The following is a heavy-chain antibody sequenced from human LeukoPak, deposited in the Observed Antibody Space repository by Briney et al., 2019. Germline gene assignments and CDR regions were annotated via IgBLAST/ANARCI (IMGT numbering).Heavy chain of an antibody. CDR3: ARGRPGHVSYGMDV. CDR1: GFTFSSYW. Sequence: GGSLRLSCAASGFTFSSYWMSWVRQAPGKGLEWVANIKQDGSEKYYVDSVKGRFTISRDNAKNSLYLQMNSLRAEDTAVYYCARGRPGHVSYGMDVWGQGATVTVSS. CDR2: IKQDGSEK. V-gene: IGHV3-7*01. J-gene: IGHJ6*02. D-gene: IGHD6-6*01.